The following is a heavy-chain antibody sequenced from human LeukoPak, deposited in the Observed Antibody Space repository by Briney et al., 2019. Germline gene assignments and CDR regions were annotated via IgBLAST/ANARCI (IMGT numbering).Heavy chain of an antibody. V-gene: IGHV1-69*05. CDR2: IIPIFGTA. Sequence: SVKVSCKASGGTFSSYAISWVRQAPGRGLEWMGGIIPIFGTANYAQKFQGRVTITTDESTSTAYMELSSLRSEDTAVYYCARGTDECTVSCYYYMDVWGKGTTVTVSS. CDR3: ARGTDECTVSCYYYMDV. CDR1: GGTFSSYA. J-gene: IGHJ6*03. D-gene: IGHD3-3*01.